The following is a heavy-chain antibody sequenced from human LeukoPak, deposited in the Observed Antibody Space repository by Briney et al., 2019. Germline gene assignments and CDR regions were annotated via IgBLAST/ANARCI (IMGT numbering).Heavy chain of an antibody. Sequence: PSETLSLTCTVSGGSISSGGYYWSWIRQHPGKGLEWIGYIYYSGSTYYNPSLKSRVTISVDTSKNQFSLKLSSVTAADTAVYYCARVPVDWEVGAFDIWGQGTMVTVSS. D-gene: IGHD2-21*01. CDR2: IYYSGST. J-gene: IGHJ3*02. CDR3: ARVPVDWEVGAFDI. CDR1: GGSISSGGYY. V-gene: IGHV4-31*03.